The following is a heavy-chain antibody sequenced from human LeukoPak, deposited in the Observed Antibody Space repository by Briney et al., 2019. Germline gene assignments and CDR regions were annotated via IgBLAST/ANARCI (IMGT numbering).Heavy chain of an antibody. CDR3: ARFSQYYDSPTHYLDY. V-gene: IGHV4-4*07. J-gene: IGHJ4*02. CDR1: GGSISSYY. CDR2: IYTSGST. D-gene: IGHD2/OR15-2a*01. Sequence: SETLSLTCTVSGGSISSYYWSWIRQPAGKGLEWIGRIYTSGSTNYNPSLKSRVTMSVDTSKNQFSLRLNSVTAADTAVYYCARFSQYYDSPTHYLDYWGQGILVTVSS.